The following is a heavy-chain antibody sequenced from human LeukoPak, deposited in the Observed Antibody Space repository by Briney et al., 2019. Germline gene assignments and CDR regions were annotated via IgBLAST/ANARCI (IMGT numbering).Heavy chain of an antibody. J-gene: IGHJ4*02. D-gene: IGHD3-10*01. V-gene: IGHV3-21*05. Sequence: PGGSLRLSCVASGFTSKSYSMNWVRQAPGKGLEWVSFITSTSSDLFYSDSVKGRFTVSRDNARNSLYLQMNSLTAEDTAVYYCARAAGHYFDYWGQGSLVTVSS. CDR3: ARAAGHYFDY. CDR2: ITSTSSDL. CDR1: GFTSKSYS.